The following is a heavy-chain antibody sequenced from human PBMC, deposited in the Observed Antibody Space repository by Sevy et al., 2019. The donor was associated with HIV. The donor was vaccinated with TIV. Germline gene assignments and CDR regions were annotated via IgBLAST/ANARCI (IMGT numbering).Heavy chain of an antibody. CDR3: ARRNDFAI. CDR1: GGSINSDH. Sequence: ETLSLTCTVSGGSINSDHWNWIRQPPGKGLQWIGYVYYIGGTNYNPSLKNRVTISVDRTKNQFSLKLTSVTAADTAVYYCARRNDFAIWGQGTMVTVSS. CDR2: VYYIGGT. J-gene: IGHJ3*02. V-gene: IGHV4-59*08.